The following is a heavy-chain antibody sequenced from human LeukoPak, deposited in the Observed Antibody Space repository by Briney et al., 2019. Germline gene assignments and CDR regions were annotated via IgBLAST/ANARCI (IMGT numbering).Heavy chain of an antibody. D-gene: IGHD3-22*01. CDR1: GYIFFGHW. V-gene: IGHV5-51*01. J-gene: IGHJ4*02. Sequence: GESLKISCKGFGYIFFGHWIVWVRQMPGKGLEWMGMIYPDDSNTRYSPSFQGQVAISADKSISTAYLQWSSLKASDTAMYYCARLGDSSGYPCRGDYWGQGTLVTVSS. CDR3: ARLGDSSGYPCRGDY. CDR2: IYPDDSNT.